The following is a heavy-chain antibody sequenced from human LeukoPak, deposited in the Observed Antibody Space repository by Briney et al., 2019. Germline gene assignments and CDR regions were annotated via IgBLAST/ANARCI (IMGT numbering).Heavy chain of an antibody. CDR2: ISASGTYI. V-gene: IGHV3-21*01. D-gene: IGHD2/OR15-2a*01. Sequence: GGSLRLSCAASGFTFSNYAMSWVRQAPGKGLEWVSSISASGTYIYYADLMEGRFTISRDNAKNSLYLQMNSLRAEDTAVYYCARGVGNFRYYFDFWGQGTLVTVSS. CDR3: ARGVGNFRYYFDF. J-gene: IGHJ4*02. CDR1: GFTFSNYA.